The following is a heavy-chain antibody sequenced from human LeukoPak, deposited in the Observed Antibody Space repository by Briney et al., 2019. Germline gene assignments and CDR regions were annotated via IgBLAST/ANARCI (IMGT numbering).Heavy chain of an antibody. J-gene: IGHJ4*01. CDR1: GFTFKDYC. CDR3: TRVSSGRPGFDY. D-gene: IGHD3-10*01. Sequence: PGGSLRLSCAASGFTFKDYCMYWVRQAPGKGLEWVSCITWNGDDTAYAGSVKGRFTISRDNPKNCLYLQMNSLTVEDPSLYYLTRVSSGRPGFDYWGQGTLVTVSS. V-gene: IGHV3-9*01. CDR2: ITWNGDDT.